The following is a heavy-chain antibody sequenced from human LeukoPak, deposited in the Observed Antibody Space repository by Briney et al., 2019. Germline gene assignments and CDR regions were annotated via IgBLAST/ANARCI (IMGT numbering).Heavy chain of an antibody. CDR2: ISSDGST. CDR1: GFTVSTNY. V-gene: IGHV3-53*01. CDR3: ARDQNS. J-gene: IGHJ5*02. Sequence: GGSLRLSCAASGFTVSTNYMSWVRQAPGKGLEWVSVISSDGSTDYAGSVKGRFTVSRDNFKNTLYLQMNSLRSEDTAVYYCARDQNSWGQGTLVTVSS.